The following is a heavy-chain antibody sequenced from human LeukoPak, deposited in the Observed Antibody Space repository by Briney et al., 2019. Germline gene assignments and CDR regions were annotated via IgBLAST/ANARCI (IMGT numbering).Heavy chain of an antibody. Sequence: GESLKISCKGSGYSFTSYWIGWVRQMPGKGLEWMGIIYPGDSDTRYSPSFQGQVTISADKSISTAYLQWSSLKASDTAMYYCARPYSSGWYHMDFDYWGQGTLVTVSS. CDR1: GYSFTSYW. V-gene: IGHV5-51*01. J-gene: IGHJ4*02. CDR2: IYPGDSDT. D-gene: IGHD6-19*01. CDR3: ARPYSSGWYHMDFDY.